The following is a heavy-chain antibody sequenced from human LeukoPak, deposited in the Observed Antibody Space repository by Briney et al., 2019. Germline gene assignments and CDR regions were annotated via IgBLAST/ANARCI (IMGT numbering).Heavy chain of an antibody. D-gene: IGHD3-10*01. CDR2: IIPIFGTA. V-gene: IGHV1-69*01. Sequence: GRSLRLSCAAYGFTFSSYAISWVRQAPGQGLEWMGGIIPIFGTANYAQKFQGRVTITADESTSTAYMELSSLRSEDTAVYYCARSYYYGSGSSNPWDYWGQGTLVTVSS. CDR3: ARSYYYGSGSSNPWDY. CDR1: GFTFSSYA. J-gene: IGHJ4*02.